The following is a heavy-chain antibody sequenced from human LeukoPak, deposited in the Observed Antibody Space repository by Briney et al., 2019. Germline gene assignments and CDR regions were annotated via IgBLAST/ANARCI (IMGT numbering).Heavy chain of an antibody. CDR2: IYPGDSDT. CDR3: AKGSGSYYTVDY. J-gene: IGHJ4*02. CDR1: GYNLSSYW. V-gene: IGHV5-51*01. D-gene: IGHD3-10*01. Sequence: GGSLKISFKGSGYNLSSYWVGRGRQMPWKGPGGMGIIYPGDSDTRYSPSFQGQVTISADKSISTAYLQWNSLKASDTAMYYCAKGSGSYYTVDYWGQGTLVTVSS.